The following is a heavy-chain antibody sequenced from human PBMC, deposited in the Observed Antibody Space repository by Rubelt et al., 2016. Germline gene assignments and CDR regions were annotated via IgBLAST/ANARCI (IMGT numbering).Heavy chain of an antibody. Sequence: AASGFTFSSYSMNWVRQAPGRGLEWVSYISTSSSTIYYADSVKGRFTISRDNAKNSLYLQMNSLRAEDTAVYYCARAPQVYCSYGLEVWGQGTTVTVSS. V-gene: IGHV3-48*04. CDR3: ARAPQVYCSYGLEV. D-gene: IGHD5/OR15-5a*01. CDR1: GFTFSSYS. CDR2: ISTSSSTI. J-gene: IGHJ6*02.